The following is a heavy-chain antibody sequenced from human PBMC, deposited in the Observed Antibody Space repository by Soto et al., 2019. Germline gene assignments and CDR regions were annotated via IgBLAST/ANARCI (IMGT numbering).Heavy chain of an antibody. CDR3: AQGSGYDILTGGRFDY. Sequence: GGSLRLSCEASGFTFDDYGMHWVRQPPGKGLEWVSGISWNSGSIGYADSVKGRFTISRDNAKKSLYLQMNNLRAEDTALYYCAQGSGYDILTGGRFDYWGQGILVTVSS. V-gene: IGHV3-9*01. D-gene: IGHD3-9*01. J-gene: IGHJ4*02. CDR1: GFTFDDYG. CDR2: ISWNSGSI.